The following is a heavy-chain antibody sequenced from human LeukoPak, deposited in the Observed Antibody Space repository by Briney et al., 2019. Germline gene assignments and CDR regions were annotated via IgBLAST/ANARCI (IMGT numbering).Heavy chain of an antibody. J-gene: IGHJ4*02. Sequence: GGSLRLSCAASGFTFSSYSMNWVRQAPGKGLEWVSSISSSSSYIYYADSVKGRFTISRDNAKNSLYLQMNSLRAEDTAVYYCARDGIYGGSGFDYWGQGTLVTVSS. CDR2: ISSSSSYI. CDR3: ARDGIYGGSGFDY. D-gene: IGHD4-23*01. CDR1: GFTFSSYS. V-gene: IGHV3-21*01.